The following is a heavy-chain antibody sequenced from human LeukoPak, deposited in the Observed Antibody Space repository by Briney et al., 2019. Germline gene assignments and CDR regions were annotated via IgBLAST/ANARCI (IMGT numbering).Heavy chain of an antibody. J-gene: IGHJ4*02. Sequence: GALRLSCAASGFYLRNYWMSWVRQAPGKGLEWVANIKQDGSEKYYVASVKGRFTISRDNAKNSLYLQMNSLRAEDTAVYYCARDPDTYYDPCYWGQGTLVTVSS. V-gene: IGHV3-7*01. CDR1: GFYLRNYW. D-gene: IGHD3-22*01. CDR2: IKQDGSEK. CDR3: ARDPDTYYDPCY.